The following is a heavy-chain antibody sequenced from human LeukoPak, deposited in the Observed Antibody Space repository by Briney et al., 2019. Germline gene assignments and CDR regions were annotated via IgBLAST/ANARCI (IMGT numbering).Heavy chain of an antibody. CDR3: ARAYASGSYALPF. V-gene: IGHV1-2*02. CDR1: GYTFSDYY. CDR2: INPNSDGT. D-gene: IGHD3-10*01. Sequence: ASVKVSCKASGYTFSDYYMHWVGQAPGQGLEWMGWINPNSDGTKYAQKFQGRVTMTRDTSISTAYMELSRLRSDDTAMYYCARAYASGSYALPFWGQGTLVTVSS. J-gene: IGHJ4*02.